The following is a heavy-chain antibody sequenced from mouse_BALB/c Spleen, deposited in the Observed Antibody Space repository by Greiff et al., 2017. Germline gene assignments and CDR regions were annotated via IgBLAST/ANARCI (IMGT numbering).Heavy chain of an antibody. CDR3: ARHKNWDGGY. V-gene: IGHV5-12-1*01. CDR1: GFAFSSYD. J-gene: IGHJ2*01. D-gene: IGHD4-1*01. Sequence: EVHLVESGGGLVKPGGSLKLSCAASGFAFSSYDMSWVRQTPEKRLEWVAYISSGGGSTYYPDTVKGRFTISRDNAKNTLYLQMSSLKSEDTAMYYCARHKNWDGGYWGQGTTLTVSS. CDR2: ISSGGGST.